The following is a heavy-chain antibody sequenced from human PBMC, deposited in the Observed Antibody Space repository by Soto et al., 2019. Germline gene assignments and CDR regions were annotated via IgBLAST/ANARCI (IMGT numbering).Heavy chain of an antibody. V-gene: IGHV3-7*03. CDR3: AKSISAAGYDY. J-gene: IGHJ4*02. CDR2: IKEDGSEK. Sequence: LGGSLRLSCAASGLTFSSYWMNWVRQAPGKGLEWVANIKEDGSEKYYVGSVKGRFAISRDNAKNSLYLQMDSLRAEDTAVYYCAKSISAAGYDYWGQGTLVTVSS. CDR1: GLTFSSYW. D-gene: IGHD6-13*01.